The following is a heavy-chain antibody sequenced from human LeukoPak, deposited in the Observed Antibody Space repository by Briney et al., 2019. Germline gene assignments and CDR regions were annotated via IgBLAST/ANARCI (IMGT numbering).Heavy chain of an antibody. J-gene: IGHJ3*02. CDR2: INSDGNIT. CDR3: ARRGLVPAFDI. V-gene: IGHV3-74*01. Sequence: PGGSLRLSCTASGFIFSSYWMHWVRQAPGKGLVWLSRINSDGNITTYADSVRGRLTISRDNAKNTLYLQMSSLRVDDTAVYFCARRGLVPAFDIWGQGTVVSVTS. CDR1: GFIFSSYW. D-gene: IGHD3-10*02.